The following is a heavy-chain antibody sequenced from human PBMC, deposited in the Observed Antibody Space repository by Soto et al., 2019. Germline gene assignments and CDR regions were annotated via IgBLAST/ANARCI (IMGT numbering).Heavy chain of an antibody. CDR1: GYSFSTYW. J-gene: IGHJ4*02. CDR2: IYPADSDT. D-gene: IGHD4-4*01. Sequence: LKISCQISGYSFSTYWLAWVRQMPGKGLELMGLIYPADSDTRYSTSFQGQVTLSADKSITTAYLHLSNLKASDTAMYYCARSWNDFGTYGAFDYWGQGTRVTVSS. V-gene: IGHV5-51*01. CDR3: ARSWNDFGTYGAFDY.